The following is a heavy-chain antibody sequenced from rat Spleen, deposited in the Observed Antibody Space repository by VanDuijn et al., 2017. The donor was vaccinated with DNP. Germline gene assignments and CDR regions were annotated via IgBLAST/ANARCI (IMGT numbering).Heavy chain of an antibody. J-gene: IGHJ4*01. CDR1: GFTFSDYN. V-gene: IGHV5-7*01. D-gene: IGHD1-12*01. CDR3: ARHNAAYYAMDA. CDR2: ISYDGSST. Sequence: EVQLVESGGGLVQPGRSLKLSCAASGFTFSDYNMAWVRQAPKKGLEWVATISYDGSSTYYRDSVKGRFTISRDNAKSTLYLQMDSLRSEDTATYYCARHNAAYYAMDAWGQGTSVTVSS.